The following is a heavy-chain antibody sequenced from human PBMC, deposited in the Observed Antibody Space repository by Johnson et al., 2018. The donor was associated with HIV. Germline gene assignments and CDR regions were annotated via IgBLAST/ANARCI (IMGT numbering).Heavy chain of an antibody. V-gene: IGHV3-38-3*01. CDR3: ARRSWAFDAFDI. Sequence: VQLVESRGVLVQPGGSLRLSCAASGFTVSSNEMSWVRQAPGKGLEWVSSISGGSTYFADSRKGRFTISRDNSKNTLYLQMNSLRAEDTAVYYCARRSWAFDAFDIWGQGTMVTVS. J-gene: IGHJ3*02. CDR1: GFTVSSNE. D-gene: IGHD1-26*01. CDR2: ISGGST.